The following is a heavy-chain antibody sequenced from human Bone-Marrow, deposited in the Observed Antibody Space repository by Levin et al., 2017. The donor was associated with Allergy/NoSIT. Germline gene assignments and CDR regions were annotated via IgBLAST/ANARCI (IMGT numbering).Heavy chain of an antibody. CDR3: ARDGRWDIVVGGGGMDV. J-gene: IGHJ6*02. D-gene: IGHD2-2*01. CDR1: GFTFSSYA. V-gene: IGHV3-30-3*01. CDR2: ISYDGSNK. Sequence: GESLKISCAASGFTFSSYAMHWVRQAPGKGLEWVAVISYDGSNKYYADSVKGRFTISRDNSKNTLYLQMNSLRAEDTAVYYCARDGRWDIVVGGGGMDVWGQGTTVTVSS.